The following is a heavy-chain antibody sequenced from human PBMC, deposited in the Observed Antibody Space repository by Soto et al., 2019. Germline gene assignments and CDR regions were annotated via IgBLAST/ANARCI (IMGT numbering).Heavy chain of an antibody. J-gene: IGHJ3*02. Sequence: QVQLQESGPGLAKPSQTLSLTCTVSGGFISSGGYYWSWIRQHPGKGLEWIGYIYYSGSTYYNPSLKSLVTISVDTSKNQFSLKLSSVTAADTAVYYCARDLETSALGYCSGGSCYGPGAFDIWGQGTMVTVSS. V-gene: IGHV4-31*01. CDR3: ARDLETSALGYCSGGSCYGPGAFDI. CDR2: IYYSGST. D-gene: IGHD2-15*01. CDR1: GGFISSGGYY.